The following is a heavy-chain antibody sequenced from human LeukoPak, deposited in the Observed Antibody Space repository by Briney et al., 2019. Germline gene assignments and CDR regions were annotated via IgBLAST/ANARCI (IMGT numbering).Heavy chain of an antibody. V-gene: IGHV3-7*01. J-gene: IGHJ1*01. CDR2: IKQDGSEK. Sequence: GGSLRLSCAASGFTFSSYWMSWVRQAPGKGLEWVANIKQDGSEKYYVDSVKGRFTISRDNAKNSLYLQMNSLRAEDTAVYYCAKGPKIVLMVYAIGEYFQHWGQGTLVTVSS. CDR1: GFTFSSYW. CDR3: AKGPKIVLMVYAIGEYFQH. D-gene: IGHD2-8*01.